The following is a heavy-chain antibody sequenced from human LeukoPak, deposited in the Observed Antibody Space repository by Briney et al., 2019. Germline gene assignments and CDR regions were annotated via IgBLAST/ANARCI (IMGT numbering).Heavy chain of an antibody. V-gene: IGHV4-61*02. Sequence: SQTLSLTCTVSGDSISSGSYYWSWIRQPAGKGLEWIGRIYTSGSTNYNPSLKSRVTISVDTSKNQFSLKLSSVTAADTAVYYCARGRGLSGYYDYWGQGTLVTVSS. CDR1: GDSISSGSYY. J-gene: IGHJ4*02. CDR2: IYTSGST. CDR3: ARGRGLSGYYDY. D-gene: IGHD3-22*01.